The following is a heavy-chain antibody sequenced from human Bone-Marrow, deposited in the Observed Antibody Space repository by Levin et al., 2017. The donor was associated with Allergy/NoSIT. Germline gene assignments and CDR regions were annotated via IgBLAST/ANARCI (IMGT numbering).Heavy chain of an antibody. CDR2: IYPGDSDT. CDR3: ARSVVPAANADAFDI. D-gene: IGHD2-2*01. J-gene: IGHJ3*02. CDR1: GYSFTSYW. Sequence: GESLKISCKGSGYSFTSYWIGWVRQMPGKGLEWMGIIYPGDSDTRYSPSFQGQVTISADKSISTAYLQWSSLKASDTAMYYCARSVVPAANADAFDIWGQGTMVTVSS. V-gene: IGHV5-51*01.